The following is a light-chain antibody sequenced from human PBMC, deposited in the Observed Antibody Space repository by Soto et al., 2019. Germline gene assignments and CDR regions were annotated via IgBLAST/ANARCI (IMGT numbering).Light chain of an antibody. CDR2: DVG. CDR3: SSYTSSSTYV. Sequence: QSALTQPPSVSGSPGQSITISCTGTSSDVGGYNHVSWYQQHPGIAPKLMIYDVGNRPSGVSDRFSGSKSGNTASLTISGLHAEDEADYYCSSYTSSSTYVFGTGTKVTVL. V-gene: IGLV2-14*01. J-gene: IGLJ1*01. CDR1: SSDVGGYNH.